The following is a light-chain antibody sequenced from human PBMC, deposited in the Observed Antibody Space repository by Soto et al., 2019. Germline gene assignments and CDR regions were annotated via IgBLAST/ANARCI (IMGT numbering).Light chain of an antibody. V-gene: IGLV2-14*01. J-gene: IGLJ1*01. CDR1: SSDVGGYNY. Sequence: QSVLTQPASVSGSPGQSIIISCTGTSSDVGGYNYVSWYQQHPGKAPKLMIYEVSNRPSGVSNRFSGSKSGNTASLTISGLQAEDEADYYCSSYTSSSTRVFGTGTKVT. CDR2: EVS. CDR3: SSYTSSSTRV.